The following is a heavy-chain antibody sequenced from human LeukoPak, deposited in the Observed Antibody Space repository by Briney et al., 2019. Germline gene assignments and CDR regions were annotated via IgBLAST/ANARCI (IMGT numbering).Heavy chain of an antibody. CDR1: GGSFSGYY. J-gene: IGHJ1*01. CDR3: ARGILGYCSGGSCYSFPH. V-gene: IGHV4-34*01. CDR2: INHSGST. D-gene: IGHD2-15*01. Sequence: PSETLSLTCAVYGGSFSGYYWSWIRQPPGKGLEWIGEINHSGSTNYNPSLKSRVTISVDTSKNQFSLKLSPVTAADTAVYYCARGILGYCSGGSCYSFPHWGQGTLVTVSS.